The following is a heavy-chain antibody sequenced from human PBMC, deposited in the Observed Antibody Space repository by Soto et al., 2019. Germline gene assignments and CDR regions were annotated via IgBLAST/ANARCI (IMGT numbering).Heavy chain of an antibody. CDR3: ARGDIVVVPGPEGWFDP. Sequence: GPVKVSCKASGYTFTSYYMHWVRQAPGQGLEWMGIINPSGSSTSYAQKLQGRVTMTRDTSTSTVYMELSSLRSEDTAVYYCARGDIVVVPGPEGWFDPWGQGTLVTVSS. CDR2: INPSGSST. D-gene: IGHD2-2*01. V-gene: IGHV1-46*01. CDR1: GYTFTSYY. J-gene: IGHJ5*02.